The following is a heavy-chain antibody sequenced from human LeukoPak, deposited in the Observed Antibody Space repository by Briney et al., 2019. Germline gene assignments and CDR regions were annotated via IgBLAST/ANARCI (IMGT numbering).Heavy chain of an antibody. CDR2: IAYDGSHK. CDR1: GFTFDDYA. V-gene: IGHV3-30-3*01. Sequence: GGSLRLSCAASGFTFDDYAMHWVRHAPSKGLEWVAVIAYDGSHKYSADSVKGRFTISRDNSKNTVYLQMNSLRTEDTAVYYCARDGSGAAADYQYYYGMDVWGQGTTVTVSS. J-gene: IGHJ6*02. D-gene: IGHD6-25*01. CDR3: ARDGSGAAADYQYYYGMDV.